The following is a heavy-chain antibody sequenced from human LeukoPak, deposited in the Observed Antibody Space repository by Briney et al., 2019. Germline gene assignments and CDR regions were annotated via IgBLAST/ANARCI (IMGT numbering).Heavy chain of an antibody. J-gene: IGHJ6*04. Sequence: ASVKVSCKASGYTFTDYVVTWVRQAPGQGLEWMGWITGYNDNTNYAQNLQGRLTMTADTSTTTSYMELRSLTSDDKAVYYCARGGVTSAFMDVWGKGTTVTVSP. CDR2: ITGYNDNT. V-gene: IGHV1-18*01. D-gene: IGHD4-11*01. CDR3: ARGGVTSAFMDV. CDR1: GYTFTDYV.